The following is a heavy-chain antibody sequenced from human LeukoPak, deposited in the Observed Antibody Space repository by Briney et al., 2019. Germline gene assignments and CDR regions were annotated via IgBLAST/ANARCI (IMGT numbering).Heavy chain of an antibody. D-gene: IGHD6-13*01. J-gene: IGHJ6*02. CDR1: GGSISSSSYY. Sequence: SETLSLTCTVSGGSISSSSYYWGWIRQPPGKGLEWIGSIYYSGSTYYNPSLKSRVTISVDTSKNQFSLKLSSVTAADTAVYYCARGRRKLGPNYYYYGMDVWGQGTTVTVSS. CDR2: IYYSGST. V-gene: IGHV4-39*07. CDR3: ARGRRKLGPNYYYYGMDV.